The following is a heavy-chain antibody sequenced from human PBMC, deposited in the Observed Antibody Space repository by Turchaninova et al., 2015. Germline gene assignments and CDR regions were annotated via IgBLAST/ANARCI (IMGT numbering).Heavy chain of an antibody. J-gene: IGHJ2*01. CDR1: GTNCINYW. V-gene: IGHV5-51*01. CDR3: ARRSGGYWYFDL. D-gene: IGHD6-25*01. CDR2: IYSDDSDT. Sequence: EVQLVQSGAEVKKPAESLKISCRATGTNCINYWIGWVRQVPGKGLEWMGIIYSDDSDTRYSPSFQGHVTFSVDQSRTTGYLQWSSLKASDTAMYYCARRSGGYWYFDLWGQVTLVTVSS.